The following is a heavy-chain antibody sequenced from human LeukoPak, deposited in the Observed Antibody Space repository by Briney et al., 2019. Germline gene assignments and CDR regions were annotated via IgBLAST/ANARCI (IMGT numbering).Heavy chain of an antibody. CDR1: GYTFSSYYG. D-gene: IGHD3-10*01. CDR2: ISGYNGNT. J-gene: IGHJ5*02. CDR3: ARDGRGSRSSWFDP. V-gene: IGHV1-18*01. Sequence: ASVKVSCKASGYTFSSYYGISWVRQAPGQGLEWMGWISGYNGNTNYAQKVQGRVTMTTDTSTNTAYMELRSLRSDDTAVYYCARDGRGSRSSWFDPWGQGTLVIVSS.